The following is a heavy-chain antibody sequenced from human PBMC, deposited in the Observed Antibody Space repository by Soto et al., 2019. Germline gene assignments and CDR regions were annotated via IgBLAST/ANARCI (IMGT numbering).Heavy chain of an antibody. CDR3: ARDPRYSGSYPDY. D-gene: IGHD1-26*01. J-gene: IGHJ4*02. CDR1: GFTFSSYA. Sequence: QVQLVESGGGVVQPGRSLRLSCAASGFTFSSYAMHWVRQAPGKGLEWVAVISYDGSNKYYADSVKGRFTISRDNSKNTLYLQMNSLRAEDTAVYYCARDPRYSGSYPDYWCQGTLVTVSS. CDR2: ISYDGSNK. V-gene: IGHV3-30-3*01.